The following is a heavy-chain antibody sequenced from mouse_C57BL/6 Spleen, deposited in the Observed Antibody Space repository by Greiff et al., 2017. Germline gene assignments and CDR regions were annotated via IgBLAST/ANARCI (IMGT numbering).Heavy chain of an antibody. CDR3: AKGTGPLDY. CDR1: GYAFSSPW. D-gene: IGHD4-1*01. Sequence: QVQLQQSGPELVKPGASVKISCKASGYAFSSPWMNWVKQRPGKGLEWIGRIYPGDGDTNYNGKFKGKATLTADKSSSTAYMQLSSLTSEDSAVYFCAKGTGPLDYWGQGTTLTVSS. CDR2: IYPGDGDT. J-gene: IGHJ2*01. V-gene: IGHV1-82*01.